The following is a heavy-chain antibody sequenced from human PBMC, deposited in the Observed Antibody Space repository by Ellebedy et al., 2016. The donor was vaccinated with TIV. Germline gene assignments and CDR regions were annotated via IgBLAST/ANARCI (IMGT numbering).Heavy chain of an antibody. CDR1: GFTFSSYW. J-gene: IGHJ4*02. CDR2: ISREGDIT. D-gene: IGHD2-15*01. CDR3: TTDEGGSFDS. Sequence: GESLKISCEASGFTFSSYWMHWVRQAPGKGLVWVSRISREGDITNYADSVKGRFTISRDNAKNTLSLQMNGLRVEDTALYYCTTDEGGSFDSWGQGTLVTVSS. V-gene: IGHV3-74*01.